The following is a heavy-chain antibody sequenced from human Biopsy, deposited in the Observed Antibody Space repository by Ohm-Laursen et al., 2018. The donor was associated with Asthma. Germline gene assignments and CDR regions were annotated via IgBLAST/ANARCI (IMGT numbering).Heavy chain of an antibody. D-gene: IGHD3-3*01. Sequence: PSETLSLTCTVSGGSMTPTSHYWDWIRQAPGKGLEWIGDISYGGKTSYNPSLKNRVTISRDTSNNKFSLRLTFVTAADTAVYFCARRITIFGVVQKDHGMDAWGQGTTVIVSS. CDR1: GGSMTPTSHY. CDR3: ARRITIFGVVQKDHGMDA. CDR2: ISYGGKT. V-gene: IGHV4-39*01. J-gene: IGHJ6*02.